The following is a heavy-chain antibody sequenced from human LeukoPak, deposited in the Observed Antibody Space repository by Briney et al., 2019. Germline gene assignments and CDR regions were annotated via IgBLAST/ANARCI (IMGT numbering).Heavy chain of an antibody. Sequence: PGGSLRLSCAASGFTFSTYWMRWVRQAPGKGGEGVANIKQDGSEKYYVDSVKGRFTISRDNAKNSLYLQMNSLRAEDTAVYYCARDHGRSLLDYWGQGTLVTVSS. CDR1: GFTFSTYW. J-gene: IGHJ4*02. CDR2: IKQDGSEK. D-gene: IGHD1-26*01. V-gene: IGHV3-7*01. CDR3: ARDHGRSLLDY.